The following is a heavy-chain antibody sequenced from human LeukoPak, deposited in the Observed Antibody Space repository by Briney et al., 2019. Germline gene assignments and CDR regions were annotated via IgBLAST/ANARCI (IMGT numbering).Heavy chain of an antibody. Sequence: PGGSLRLSCAGSGFTFSSYSMNWVRQAPGKGLEWVSSISSSSSYIYYADSVKGRFTISRDNSKNTQSLQMNSLRAEDTAVYYCAKDDDWGRYKHWGQGTLVTVSS. CDR3: AKDDDWGRYKH. CDR1: GFTFSSYS. V-gene: IGHV3-21*04. D-gene: IGHD3-16*01. J-gene: IGHJ1*01. CDR2: ISSSSSYI.